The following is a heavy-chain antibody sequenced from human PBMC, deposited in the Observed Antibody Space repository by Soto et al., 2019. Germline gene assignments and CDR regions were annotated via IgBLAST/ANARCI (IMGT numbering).Heavy chain of an antibody. CDR2: ISYDGSNK. D-gene: IGHD3-22*01. CDR1: GFTFSSYA. V-gene: IGHV3-30-3*01. Sequence: GGSLRLSCAASGFTFSSYAMHWVRQSPGKGLEWVAVISYDGSNKYYADSVKGRFTISRDNSKNTLYLQMNSLRAEDTAVYYCAREGSYYYDSSGYYSLPLWYWGQGTLVTVSS. J-gene: IGHJ4*01. CDR3: AREGSYYYDSSGYYSLPLWY.